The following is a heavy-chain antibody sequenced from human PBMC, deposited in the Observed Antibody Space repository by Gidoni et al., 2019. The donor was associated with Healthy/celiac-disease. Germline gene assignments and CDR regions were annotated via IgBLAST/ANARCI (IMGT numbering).Heavy chain of an antibody. CDR2: IYYSGST. J-gene: IGHJ4*02. Sequence: QVQLQESGPGLVKPSETLSLTCPVSGGSLSSYYWSWIRQPPGKGLEWIGYIYYSGSTNYNPSLKSRVTISVDTSKNQFSLKLSSVTAADTAVYYCARGYCSGGSCPVDYWGQGTLVTVSS. CDR1: GGSLSSYY. CDR3: ARGYCSGGSCPVDY. D-gene: IGHD2-15*01. V-gene: IGHV4-59*08.